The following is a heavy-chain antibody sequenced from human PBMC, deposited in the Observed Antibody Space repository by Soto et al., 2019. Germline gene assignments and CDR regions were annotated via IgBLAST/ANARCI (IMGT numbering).Heavy chain of an antibody. CDR3: ARGLRRQLLNWFDP. J-gene: IGHJ5*02. V-gene: IGHV4-59*01. Sequence: SETLSLTCTVSGGSISSYYWSWIRQPPGKGLEWIGYIYYIGSTNYNPSLKSRVTISVDTSKNQFSLKLSSVTAADTAVYYCARGLRRQLLNWFDPWGQGALVTVSS. CDR2: IYYIGST. D-gene: IGHD2-2*01. CDR1: GGSISSYY.